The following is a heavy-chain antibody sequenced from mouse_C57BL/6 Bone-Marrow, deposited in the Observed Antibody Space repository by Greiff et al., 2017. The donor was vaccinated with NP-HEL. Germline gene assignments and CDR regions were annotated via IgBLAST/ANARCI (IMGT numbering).Heavy chain of an antibody. D-gene: IGHD2-1*01. CDR2: IYPGDGDT. CDR1: GYAFSSSW. J-gene: IGHJ3*01. V-gene: IGHV1-82*01. Sequence: VQLQQSGPELVKPGASVKISCKASGYAFSSSWMNWVKQRPGKGLEWIGRIYPGDGDTNYNGKFKGKATLTADKSSSTAYMQLSSLTSEDSAVYFCARGYDGNLFAYWGQGTLVTVSA. CDR3: ARGYDGNLFAY.